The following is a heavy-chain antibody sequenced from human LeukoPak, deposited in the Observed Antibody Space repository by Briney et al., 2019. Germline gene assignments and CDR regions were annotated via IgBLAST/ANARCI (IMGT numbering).Heavy chain of an antibody. Sequence: GGSLRLSCAASGFTLSDYYMSWIRQAPGKGLEWVSYISSSGSTIYYADSVKGRFTISRDNAKNSLYLQMNSLRAEDTAVYYCARDAQTYYSGSYYFDYWGQGTLVTVSS. CDR1: GFTLSDYY. V-gene: IGHV3-11*01. J-gene: IGHJ4*02. CDR3: ARDAQTYYSGSYYFDY. D-gene: IGHD1-26*01. CDR2: ISSSGSTI.